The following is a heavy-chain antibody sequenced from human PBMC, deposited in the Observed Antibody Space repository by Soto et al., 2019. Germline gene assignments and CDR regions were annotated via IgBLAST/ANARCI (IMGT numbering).Heavy chain of an antibody. V-gene: IGHV4-31*03. CDR2: IYYSGST. CDR1: GGSISSGGYY. J-gene: IGHJ6*02. Sequence: SETLSLTCTVSGGSISSGGYYWSWIRQHPGKGLEWIGYIYYSGSTYYNPSLKSRVTISVDTSKNQFSLKLSSVTAADTAVYYCARVFYYDSSGYCAVWGQGTTVTVSS. CDR3: ARVFYYDSSGYCAV. D-gene: IGHD3-22*01.